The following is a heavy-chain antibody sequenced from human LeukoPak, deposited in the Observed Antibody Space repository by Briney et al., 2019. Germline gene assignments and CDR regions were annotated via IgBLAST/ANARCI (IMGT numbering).Heavy chain of an antibody. CDR2: IGSDGNKK. CDR3: ARGWYSSSWKDY. J-gene: IGHJ4*02. D-gene: IGHD6-13*01. CDR1: GFTFSSYA. Sequence: PGKTLTLSCAASGFTFSSYAMHWVRHAPGKGLEWVALIGSDGNKKYYTHSVKGRFSISRDNSNNTVYLQRNSLGVEDTAVYYCARGWYSSSWKDYWGQGTLVTVSS. V-gene: IGHV3-33*01.